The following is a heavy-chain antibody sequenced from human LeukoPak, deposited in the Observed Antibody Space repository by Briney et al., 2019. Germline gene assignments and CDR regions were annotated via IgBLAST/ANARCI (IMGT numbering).Heavy chain of an antibody. V-gene: IGHV4-38-2*02. CDR2: IYHSGST. CDR3: ARVDSDDDY. CDR1: GYSISSGYY. J-gene: IGHJ4*02. Sequence: PSETLSLTCTVSGYSISSGYYWGWIRQPPGKGLEWIGSIYHSGSTYYNPSLKSRVTISVDTSKNQFSLKLSSVTAADTAVYYCARVDSDDDYWGQGTLVTVSS. D-gene: IGHD5-12*01.